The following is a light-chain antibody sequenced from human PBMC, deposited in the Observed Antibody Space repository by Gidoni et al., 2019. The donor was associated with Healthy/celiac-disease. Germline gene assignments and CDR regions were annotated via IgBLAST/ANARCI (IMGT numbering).Light chain of an antibody. CDR2: AAS. CDR1: PGISNY. V-gene: IGKV1-27*01. Sequence: DIQMTQSPSSLSASVGDRVTITCRASPGISNYLAWYQPKPGKVPKLLIYAASTLQSGVQSRFSGSGSGTDFTLTISSLQPEDFATYYCQKYNSASLTCGPGTKVDI. CDR3: QKYNSASLT. J-gene: IGKJ3*01.